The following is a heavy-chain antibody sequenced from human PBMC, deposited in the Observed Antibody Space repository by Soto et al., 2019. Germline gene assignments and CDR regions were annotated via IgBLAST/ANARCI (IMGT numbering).Heavy chain of an antibody. CDR3: AARYGSGSYHLMDV. J-gene: IGHJ6*02. Sequence: GASVKVSCKASGFTFTSSAVQWVRQARGQRLEWIGWIVVGSGNTNYAQKFQERVTITRDMSTSTAYMELSSLRSEDTAVYYCAARYGSGSYHLMDVSGQGTTVTGSS. CDR1: GFTFTSSA. D-gene: IGHD3-10*01. CDR2: IVVGSGNT. V-gene: IGHV1-58*01.